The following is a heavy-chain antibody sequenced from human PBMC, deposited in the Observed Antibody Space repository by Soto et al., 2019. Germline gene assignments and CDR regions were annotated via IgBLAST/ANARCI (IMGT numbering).Heavy chain of an antibody. D-gene: IGHD3-10*01. CDR1: GGSISSGGYS. J-gene: IGHJ3*02. Sequence: PSETLSLTCAVSGGSISSGGYSWSWIRQPPGKGLEWIGYIYHSGSTYYNPSLKSRVTISVDRSKNQFSLKLSSVTAADTAVYYCARAHGSGWGAFDIWGQGTTVTVSS. V-gene: IGHV4-30-2*01. CDR3: ARAHGSGWGAFDI. CDR2: IYHSGST.